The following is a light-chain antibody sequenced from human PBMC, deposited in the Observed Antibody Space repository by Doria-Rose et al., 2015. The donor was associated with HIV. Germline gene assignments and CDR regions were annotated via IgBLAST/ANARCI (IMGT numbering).Light chain of an antibody. CDR3: QQYYDTPS. CDR1: QSLLYTSKNY. Sequence: DIRVTQSPESLGMSLGERATLNCKSNQSLLYTSKNYLAWYQQKPGQPPKLLIYWASTRQSGVPARFSSSGSGTDFTLTISSLEAEDVAVYYCQQYYDTPSFGPGTTVDIK. J-gene: IGKJ3*01. CDR2: WAS. V-gene: IGKV4-1*01.